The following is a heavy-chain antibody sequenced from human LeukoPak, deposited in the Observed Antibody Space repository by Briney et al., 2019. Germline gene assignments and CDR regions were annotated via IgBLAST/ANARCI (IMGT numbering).Heavy chain of an antibody. CDR2: IDGSDGAS. CDR1: GFRFSSYV. CDR3: ARVDSGNYDY. Sequence: GGSLRLSCAASGFRFSSYVMSWVRQAPGKGLEYVSSIDGSDGASYYADSVKGRYTISRDNSKNTLFLQMNSLRVEDTAVYYCARVDSGNYDYWGQGTLLTVSS. D-gene: IGHD1-26*01. V-gene: IGHV3-23*01. J-gene: IGHJ4*02.